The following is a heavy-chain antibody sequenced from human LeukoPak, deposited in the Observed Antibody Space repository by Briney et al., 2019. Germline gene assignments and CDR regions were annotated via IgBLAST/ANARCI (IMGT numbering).Heavy chain of an antibody. V-gene: IGHV1-2*02. Sequence: GASVKVSCKTSGYSFTGYYLHWVRQDVRQGLQWMGWIDPKSGTTKYAPSFQGRVTMTGDTSTRTVYMELTSLTSDGTAVYYCARAGSGWSFWGQGTLLTVSS. J-gene: IGHJ4*02. CDR2: IDPKSGTT. CDR1: GYSFTGYY. CDR3: ARAGSGWSF. D-gene: IGHD6-19*01.